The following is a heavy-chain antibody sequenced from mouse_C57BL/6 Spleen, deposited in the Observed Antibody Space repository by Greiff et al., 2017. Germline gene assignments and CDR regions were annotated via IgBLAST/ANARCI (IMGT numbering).Heavy chain of an antibody. CDR1: GYTFTSYT. V-gene: IGHV1-4*01. J-gene: IGHJ2*01. Sequence: VKLVESGAELARPGASVKMSCKASGYTFTSYTMHWVKQRPGQGLEWIGYINPSSGYTKYNQKFKDKATLTADKSSSTAYMKLSSLTSEDSAVYYCARFTTVVEYYFDYWGQGTTLTVSS. CDR3: ARFTTVVEYYFDY. D-gene: IGHD1-1*01. CDR2: INPSSGYT.